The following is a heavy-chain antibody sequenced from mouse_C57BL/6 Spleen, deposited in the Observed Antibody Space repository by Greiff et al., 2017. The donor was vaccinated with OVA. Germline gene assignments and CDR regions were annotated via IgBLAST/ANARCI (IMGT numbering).Heavy chain of an antibody. V-gene: IGHV1-39*01. CDR2: INPNYGTT. D-gene: IGHD2-4*01. Sequence: EVKLQESGPELVKPGASVKISCKASGYSFTDYNMNWVKQSNGKSLEWIGVINPNYGTTSYNQKFKGKATLTVDQSSSTAYMQLNSLTSEDSAVYYCAGVIYYDYDGAWFAYWGQGTLVTVSA. CDR1: GYSFTDYN. J-gene: IGHJ3*01. CDR3: AGVIYYDYDGAWFAY.